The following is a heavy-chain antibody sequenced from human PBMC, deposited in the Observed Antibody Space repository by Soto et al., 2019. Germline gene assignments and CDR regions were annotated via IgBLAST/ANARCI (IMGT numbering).Heavy chain of an antibody. CDR2: IYHSGST. CDR1: GGSISSGGYS. CDR3: ARGGDSITFRFDY. D-gene: IGHD3-10*01. V-gene: IGHV4-30-2*01. Sequence: QLQLQESGSGLVKPSQTLSLTCAVSGGSISSGGYSWSWIRQPPGKALEWIGYIYHSGSTYYNPSLRSRVTISVDRSKNQFSLKLSSVTAADTAVYYCARGGDSITFRFDYWGQGTLVTVSS. J-gene: IGHJ4*02.